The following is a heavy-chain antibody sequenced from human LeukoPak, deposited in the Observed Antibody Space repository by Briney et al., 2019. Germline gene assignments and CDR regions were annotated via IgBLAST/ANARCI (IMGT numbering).Heavy chain of an antibody. D-gene: IGHD4-17*01. CDR2: INNGGNT. Sequence: PSETLSLTCTVSGGSINSGSYYWGWIRQPPGKGLEYITSINNGGNTNYNAYVKCRVSISVDTSKNQFSMKLRSVNAADTDVYYCARTKRRYGDYDYWGQGTLVTVSS. CDR3: ARTKRRYGDYDY. J-gene: IGHJ4*02. V-gene: IGHV4-39*07. CDR1: GGSINSGSYY.